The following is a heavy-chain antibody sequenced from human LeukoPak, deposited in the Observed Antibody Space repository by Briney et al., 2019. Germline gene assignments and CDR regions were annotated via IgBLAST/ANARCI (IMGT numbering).Heavy chain of an antibody. CDR1: GFSFSTYA. J-gene: IGHJ4*02. Sequence: GGSLRLSCAASGFSFSTYAMTWVRQAPGKGLEWVSGITDSGKPCYADSVKGRFTISRDNSKSTLYLQINSLRAEDTAVYYCASRNYYLDHWGQGALVTVSS. CDR2: ITDSGKP. V-gene: IGHV3-23*01. CDR3: ASRNYYLDH. D-gene: IGHD3-10*01.